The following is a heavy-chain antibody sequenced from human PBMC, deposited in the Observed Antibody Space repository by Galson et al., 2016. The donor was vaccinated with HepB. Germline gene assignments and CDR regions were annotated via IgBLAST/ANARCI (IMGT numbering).Heavy chain of an antibody. CDR1: GFTFSSYG. CDR2: IWYDGSNK. J-gene: IGHJ4*02. Sequence: SLRLSCAASGFTFSSYGMHWVRQAPGKGLEWVAVIWYDGSNKNYADSVKGRFTISRDNSKNTLYLQMNSLRAEDTAVYYCARDRQGNYFDYWGQGTLVTVSS. CDR3: ARDRQGNYFDY. V-gene: IGHV3-33*01.